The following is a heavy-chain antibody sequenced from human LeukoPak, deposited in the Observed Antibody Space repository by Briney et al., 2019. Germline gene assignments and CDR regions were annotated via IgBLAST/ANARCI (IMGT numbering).Heavy chain of an antibody. V-gene: IGHV4-59*01. D-gene: IGHD4-17*01. CDR2: IYYSGST. J-gene: IGHJ4*02. CDR3: ARGINDYCENFDY. Sequence: SETLSLTCTVSGGSISSYYWSWIRQPPGKGLEWIGDIYYSGSTNYNPSLKSRVTISVDTSKNQFSLKLSSVTAADTAVYYCARGINDYCENFDYWGQGTLVIVSS. CDR1: GGSISSYY.